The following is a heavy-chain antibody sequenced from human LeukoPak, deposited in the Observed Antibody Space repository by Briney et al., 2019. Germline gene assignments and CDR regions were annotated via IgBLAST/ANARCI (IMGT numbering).Heavy chain of an antibody. V-gene: IGHV3-48*03. CDR1: GFSFSSYE. J-gene: IGHJ6*04. D-gene: IGHD2-2*01. CDR3: ARGGYQLSVSV. CDR2: ISTSGNTI. Sequence: GGSLRLSCAASGFSFSSYEMNWVRQAPGKGLEWISYISTSGNTIYYADSVKGRFTTSRDNAKNSLFLQMNSLRAEDTAVYYCARGGYQLSVSVWGKGTTVTVSS.